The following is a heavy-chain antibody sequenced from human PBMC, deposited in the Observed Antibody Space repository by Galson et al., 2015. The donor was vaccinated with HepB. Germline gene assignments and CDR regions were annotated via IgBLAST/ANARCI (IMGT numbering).Heavy chain of an antibody. Sequence: SVKVSCKASGFPLTDYGINWVRQAPGQGLEWMAWININTGHPTYAQGFRGRFLFSLDTSVNTAYLQISSLKAEDTALYYCARSPASGRYHNAWFGPWGQGTLITVSP. CDR2: ININTGHP. CDR1: GFPLTDYG. V-gene: IGHV7-4-1*02. D-gene: IGHD3-10*01. J-gene: IGHJ5*02. CDR3: ARSPASGRYHNAWFGP.